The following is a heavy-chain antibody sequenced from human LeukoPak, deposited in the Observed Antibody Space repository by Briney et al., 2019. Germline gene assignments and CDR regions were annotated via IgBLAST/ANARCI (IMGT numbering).Heavy chain of an antibody. Sequence: GGSLRLSCAASGFTFSSYWMHWVRQAPGKGLVWVSRINSGGSSTTYADSVKGRFTISRDNAKNTLNLQMNSLRAEDTAVYYCARAYSSSTFDYWGQGTLVTVSS. V-gene: IGHV3-74*01. J-gene: IGHJ4*02. CDR2: INSGGSST. D-gene: IGHD6-6*01. CDR3: ARAYSSSTFDY. CDR1: GFTFSSYW.